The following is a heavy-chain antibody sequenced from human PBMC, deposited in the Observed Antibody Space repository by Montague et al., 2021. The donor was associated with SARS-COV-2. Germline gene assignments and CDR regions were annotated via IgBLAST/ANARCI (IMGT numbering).Heavy chain of an antibody. CDR1: GFTVSRNY. V-gene: IGHV3-66*01. J-gene: IGHJ6*02. Sequence: SLRLSCAASGFTVSRNYMGWVRQAPGKGLEWVSVIFGGGSTNYVDSVKGRFTISRDISQNTLYLQMNSLRAEDMAVYYCAKGGTSYFYGMDVWGQGTTVAVSS. D-gene: IGHD1-26*01. CDR2: IFGGGST. CDR3: AKGGTSYFYGMDV.